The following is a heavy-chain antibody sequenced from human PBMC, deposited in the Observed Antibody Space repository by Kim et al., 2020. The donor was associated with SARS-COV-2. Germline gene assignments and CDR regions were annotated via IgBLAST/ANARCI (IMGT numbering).Heavy chain of an antibody. J-gene: IGHJ4*02. D-gene: IGHD3-10*01. CDR2: IYYSGST. Sequence: SETLSLTCTVSGGSISSYYWSWIRQPPGKGLEWIGYIYYSGSTNYKPSLKSRVTISVDTSKNQFSLRLSSVTAADTAVYYCARGRLWFRLDYWGQGTLVTVSS. CDR3: ARGRLWFRLDY. V-gene: IGHV4-59*01. CDR1: GGSISSYY.